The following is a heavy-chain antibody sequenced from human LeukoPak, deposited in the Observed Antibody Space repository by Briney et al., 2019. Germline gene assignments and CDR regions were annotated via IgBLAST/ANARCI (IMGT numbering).Heavy chain of an antibody. Sequence: ASVKVSCKASGYTFTNYEINWVRQAPGQGLEWMGWMNPSSGNTGYAQKFQGRVTILRNTSSTTVLMELSSLRSDDTAVYYCARADSGWSPYYFYYMDVWGKGTTVTVSS. CDR2: MNPSSGNT. CDR1: GYTFTNYE. V-gene: IGHV1-8*03. J-gene: IGHJ6*03. D-gene: IGHD6-19*01. CDR3: ARADSGWSPYYFYYMDV.